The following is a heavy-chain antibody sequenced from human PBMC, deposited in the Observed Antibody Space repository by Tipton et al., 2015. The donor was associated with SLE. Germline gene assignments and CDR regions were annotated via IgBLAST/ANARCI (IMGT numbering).Heavy chain of an antibody. Sequence: TLSLTCAVYGKSFSDYSWSWIRQPPGKGLEWIGEIYHSGSTKNNPSLKSRVTISVDTSKNQFSLKLSSVTAADTAVYYCARGGPYSSTWYYFDYWGQGTLVTVSS. CDR1: GKSFSDYS. CDR2: IYHSGST. D-gene: IGHD6-13*01. V-gene: IGHV4-34*01. CDR3: ARGGPYSSTWYYFDY. J-gene: IGHJ4*02.